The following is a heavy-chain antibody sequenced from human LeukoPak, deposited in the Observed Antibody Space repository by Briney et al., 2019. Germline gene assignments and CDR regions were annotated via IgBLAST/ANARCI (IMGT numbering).Heavy chain of an antibody. CDR2: ISGSGGST. CDR1: GFTFSSYA. V-gene: IGHV3-23*01. Sequence: GGSLRLSCAASGFTFSSYAMSWVRQAPGKGLEWVSAISGSGGSTYYADSVKGRFTISRDNSKNTLYLQMNSLRDEDTAVYYCVRDAAYNAFNMWGQGTMVTVSS. CDR3: VRDAAYNAFNM. D-gene: IGHD2-15*01. J-gene: IGHJ3*02.